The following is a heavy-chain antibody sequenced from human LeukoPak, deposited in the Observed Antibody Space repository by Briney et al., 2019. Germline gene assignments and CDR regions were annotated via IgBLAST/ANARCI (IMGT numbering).Heavy chain of an antibody. Sequence: SLRLSCAASGFTFGDYAMHWFRQAPGKGLEGVSGSSWNSGTIAYADSVKGRFTISRDNAKNSLYLQMNSLRAEAMALYYCAKASTRSFTSGYYGDAFDIWGQGTMVSVSS. CDR2: SSWNSGTI. J-gene: IGHJ3*02. CDR3: AKASTRSFTSGYYGDAFDI. D-gene: IGHD3-22*01. CDR1: GFTFGDYA. V-gene: IGHV3-9*03.